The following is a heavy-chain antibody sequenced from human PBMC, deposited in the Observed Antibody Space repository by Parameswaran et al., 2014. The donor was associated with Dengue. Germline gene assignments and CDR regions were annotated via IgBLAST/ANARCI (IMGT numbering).Heavy chain of an antibody. CDR2: IYYSGST. D-gene: IGHD3-22*01. Sequence: WIRQPPGKGLEWIGSIYYSGSTYYNPSLKSRVTISVDTSKNQFSLKLSSVTAADTAVYYCARAINTMIVVVITWFDPWGQGTLVTVSS. J-gene: IGHJ5*02. CDR3: ARAINTMIVVVITWFDP. V-gene: IGHV4-39*07.